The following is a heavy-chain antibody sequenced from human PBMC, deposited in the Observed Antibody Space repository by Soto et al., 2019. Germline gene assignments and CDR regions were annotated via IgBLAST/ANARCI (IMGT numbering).Heavy chain of an antibody. D-gene: IGHD6-13*01. J-gene: IGHJ4*02. V-gene: IGHV4-34*01. CDR1: GGSFSGYY. CDR3: ARGRLGIAAAGTFDY. CDR2: INHSGST. Sequence: QVQLRQWGAGLLKPSETLSLTCAVYGGSFSGYYWSWIRQPPGKGLEWIGEINHSGSTNYNPSLKSRVTISVDTSKNQFSLKLSSVTAADTAVYYCARGRLGIAAAGTFDYWGQGTLVTVSS.